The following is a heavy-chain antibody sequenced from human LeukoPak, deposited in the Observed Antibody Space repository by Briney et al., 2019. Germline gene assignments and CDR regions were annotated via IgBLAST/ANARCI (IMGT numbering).Heavy chain of an antibody. D-gene: IGHD2-15*01. V-gene: IGHV1-2*02. Sequence: ASVKVSCTASGYTFTGYYMHWVRQAPGQGLEWMGWINPNSGGTNYAQKFQGRVTMTRDTSISTAYMELSRLRSDDTAVYYCARTYCSGGSCYPRYFQHWGQGTLVTVSS. CDR3: ARTYCSGGSCYPRYFQH. J-gene: IGHJ1*01. CDR2: INPNSGGT. CDR1: GYTFTGYY.